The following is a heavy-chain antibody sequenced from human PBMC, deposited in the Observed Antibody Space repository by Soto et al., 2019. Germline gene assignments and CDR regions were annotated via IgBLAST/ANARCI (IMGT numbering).Heavy chain of an antibody. Sequence: QLQLQESGPGLVKPSETLSLTCTVSGGSISSSSYYWGWIREPPGKGLAWIGSIYFSGSTYYNPSPKRRVTISVDTSKNQVPLKASSVTAADTAVYYCERQSGGFDPWGQGTLVTVSS. CDR3: ERQSGGFDP. J-gene: IGHJ5*02. D-gene: IGHD6-25*01. CDR1: GGSISSSSYY. CDR2: IYFSGST. V-gene: IGHV4-39*01.